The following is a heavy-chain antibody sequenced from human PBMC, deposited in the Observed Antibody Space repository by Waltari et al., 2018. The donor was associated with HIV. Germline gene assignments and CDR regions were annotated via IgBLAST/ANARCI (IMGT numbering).Heavy chain of an antibody. CDR1: GGSISSGSYY. D-gene: IGHD2-21*02. CDR3: ARAVVVTPNWFDP. Sequence: QVQLQESGPGLVKPSQTLSLTCTVSGGSISSGSYYWRWIRQPAGKGLEWIGRIYTSGSTNYNPSLKSRVTISVDTSKNQFSLKLSSVTAADTAVYYCARAVVVTPNWFDPWGQGTLVTVSS. V-gene: IGHV4-61*02. CDR2: IYTSGST. J-gene: IGHJ5*02.